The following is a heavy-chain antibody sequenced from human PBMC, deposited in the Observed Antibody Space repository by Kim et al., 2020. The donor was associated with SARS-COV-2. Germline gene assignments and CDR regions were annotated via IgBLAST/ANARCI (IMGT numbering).Heavy chain of an antibody. CDR2: INAYTGNT. CDR1: GYTFTRYS. V-gene: IGHV1-18*01. D-gene: IGHD3-9*01. J-gene: IGHJ6*03. Sequence: ASVKVSCKASGYTFTRYSMSWVRQAPGQGLEWMGWINAYTGNTNYGQNLKGRAIMTTDTSTSTAYLEMRSLKAEDTAVYYCARQWQSAILTGYPYHYFYY. CDR3: ARQWQSAILTGYPYHYFYY.